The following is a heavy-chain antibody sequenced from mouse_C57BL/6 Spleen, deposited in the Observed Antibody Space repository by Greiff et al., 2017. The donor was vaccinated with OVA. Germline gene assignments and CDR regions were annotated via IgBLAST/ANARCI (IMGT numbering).Heavy chain of an antibody. J-gene: IGHJ4*01. CDR2: IYPGDGDT. CDR1: GYAFSSYW. V-gene: IGHV1-80*01. CDR3: AKGGSLYAMDY. Sequence: QVQLQQSGAELVKPGASVKISCKASGYAFSSYWMNWVKQRPGKGLEWIGQIYPGDGDTNYNGKFKGKATLTVDKSSSTAYMHLSSLTSEDSAFYFGAKGGSLYAMDYRGQGTSVTVYS. D-gene: IGHD1-1*02.